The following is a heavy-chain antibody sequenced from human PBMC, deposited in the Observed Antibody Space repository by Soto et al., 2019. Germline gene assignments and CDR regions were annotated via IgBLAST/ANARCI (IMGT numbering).Heavy chain of an antibody. D-gene: IGHD1-20*01. V-gene: IGHV4-59*01. J-gene: IGHJ5*02. CDR3: ARTRITSKAATFYX. CDR1: GGSLSTYY. Sequence: SDTLSLTFTVSGGSLSTYYWSWIRQPPGKGLEWIVYMSYSGSSNYNPSLKSRVTMSVGTSKNQVSLKLSSVTAAETAVYYCARTRITSKAATFYXWGQGTLVTVSX. CDR2: MSYSGSS.